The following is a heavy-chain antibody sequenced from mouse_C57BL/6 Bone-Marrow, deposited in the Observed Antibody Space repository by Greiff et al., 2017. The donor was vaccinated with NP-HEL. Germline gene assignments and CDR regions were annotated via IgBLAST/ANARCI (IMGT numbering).Heavy chain of an antibody. J-gene: IGHJ2*01. Sequence: QVQLQQPGAELVKPGASVKMSCKASGYTFTSYWITWVKQRPGQGLEWIGDIYPGSGSTNYNEKFKSKATLTVDTSSSTAYMQLSSLTSEDSAVYYWASKRITTVVDTLDYWGQGTTLTVSS. CDR2: IYPGSGST. CDR3: ASKRITTVVDTLDY. CDR1: GYTFTSYW. V-gene: IGHV1-55*01. D-gene: IGHD1-1*01.